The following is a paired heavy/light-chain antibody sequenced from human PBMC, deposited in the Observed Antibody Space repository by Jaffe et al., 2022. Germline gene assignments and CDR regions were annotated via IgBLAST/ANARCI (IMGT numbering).Heavy chain of an antibody. CDR3: ARPSGYGVNWFDP. Sequence: QITLKESGPTLVKPTQTLTLTCTFSGFSLSTSGMGVSWIRQPPGKALEWLALTYWNDEKHYSPSLKSRLTITKDTSKNQVVLTMTNMDPLDTAAYYCARPSGYGVNWFDPWGQGILVTVSS. CDR1: GFSLSTSGMG. J-gene: IGHJ5*02. CDR2: TYWNDEK. D-gene: IGHD5-12*01. V-gene: IGHV2-5*01.
Light chain of an antibody. J-gene: IGKJ1*01. CDR2: GAS. Sequence: EIVMTQSPATLSVSPGERATLSCRASQSVSSYLAWYHQKPGQTPRLLIYGASTRATGIPARFSGSGSGTEFTLTISSLQSEDFAVYYCQQYNNWPLTFGQGTKVEIK. CDR1: QSVSSY. V-gene: IGKV3-15*01. CDR3: QQYNNWPLT.